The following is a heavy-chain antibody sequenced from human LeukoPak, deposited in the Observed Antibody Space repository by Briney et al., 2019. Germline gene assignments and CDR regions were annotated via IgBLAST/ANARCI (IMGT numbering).Heavy chain of an antibody. V-gene: IGHV1-69*13. J-gene: IGHJ5*02. CDR2: IIPIFGTA. D-gene: IGHD2-2*02. CDR1: GGTFSSYA. CDR3: ATGYCSSTSCYTHNWFDP. Sequence: ASVKVSCKASGGTFSSYAISWVRQAPGRGLEWMGGIIPIFGTANYAQKFQGRVTITADESTSTAYMELSSLRSEDTAVYYCATGYCSSTSCYTHNWFDPWGQGTLVTVSS.